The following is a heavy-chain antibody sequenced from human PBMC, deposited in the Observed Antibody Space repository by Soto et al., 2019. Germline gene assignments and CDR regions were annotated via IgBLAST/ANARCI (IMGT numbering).Heavy chain of an antibody. CDR1: GFTFNSYG. Sequence: PGGSLRLSCAAFGFTFNSYGIHWVRQAPGKGLEWVAFISHDGSKTNYADSVKGRFTISRDNAKNSLYLQMNSLRAEDTAVYYCARVLSSYCSGGSCFSGYWGQGTLGTRLL. V-gene: IGHV3-30*03. CDR3: ARVLSSYCSGGSCFSGY. J-gene: IGHJ4*02. CDR2: ISHDGSKT. D-gene: IGHD2-15*01.